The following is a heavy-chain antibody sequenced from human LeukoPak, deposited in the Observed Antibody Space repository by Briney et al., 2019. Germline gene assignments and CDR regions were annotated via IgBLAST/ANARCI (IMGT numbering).Heavy chain of an antibody. V-gene: IGHV4-39*01. CDR3: ASGSYYYMDV. CDR2: IYYSGST. Sequence: SETLSLTCTVSGGSISSSSYYWGWIRQPPGKGLEWIGSIYYSGSTYYNPSLKSRVTISVDTSKNQFSLKLSSVTAADTAVNYCASGSYYYMDVWGKGTTVTVSS. CDR1: GGSISSSSYY. J-gene: IGHJ6*03.